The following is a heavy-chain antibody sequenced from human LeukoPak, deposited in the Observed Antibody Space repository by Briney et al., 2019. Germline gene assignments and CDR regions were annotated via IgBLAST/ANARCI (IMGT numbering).Heavy chain of an antibody. CDR3: ARAQGNYVWGSYHGY. CDR2: SSNGGST. Sequence: SSNGGSTYYANSVKGRFTISRDNSKNTLYLQMGSLRAEDMAVYYCARAQGNYVWGSYHGYWGQGTLVTVSS. J-gene: IGHJ4*02. V-gene: IGHV3-64*01. D-gene: IGHD3-16*02.